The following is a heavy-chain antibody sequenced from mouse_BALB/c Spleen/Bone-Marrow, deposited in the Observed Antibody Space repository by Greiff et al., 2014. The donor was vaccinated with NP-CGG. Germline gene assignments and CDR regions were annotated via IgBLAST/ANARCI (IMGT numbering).Heavy chain of an antibody. D-gene: IGHD1-1*01. J-gene: IGHJ2*01. CDR1: GYTFTSFT. CDR2: INPTRGYT. V-gene: IGHV1-4*02. Sequence: VQLQQSAPELARPGASVKMSCKASGYTFTSFTIQWIKQRPGQGLEWIGYINPTRGYTDYNQKFKDRTTLTADKSSSTTYMQLTSLTSEDSAVYYCAREATYYAYFDYWGQGTAL. CDR3: AREATYYAYFDY.